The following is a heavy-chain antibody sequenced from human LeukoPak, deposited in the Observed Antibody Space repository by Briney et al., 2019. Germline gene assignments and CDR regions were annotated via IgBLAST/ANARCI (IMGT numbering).Heavy chain of an antibody. CDR3: AKGGRAYYDSSRRGDFDY. Sequence: HPGGSLRLSCAASGFTFSSYWMHWVRQAPGKGLVWVSRINSDGSSTSYADSVKGRFTISRDNAKNSLYLQMNSLRAEDTALYYCAKGGRAYYDSSRRGDFDYWGQGTLVTVSS. J-gene: IGHJ4*02. CDR1: GFTFSSYW. V-gene: IGHV3-74*01. CDR2: INSDGSST. D-gene: IGHD3-22*01.